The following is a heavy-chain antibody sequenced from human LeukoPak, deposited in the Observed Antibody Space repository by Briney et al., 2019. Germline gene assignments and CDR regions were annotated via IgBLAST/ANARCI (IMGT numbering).Heavy chain of an antibody. V-gene: IGHV4-61*02. D-gene: IGHD3-10*01. J-gene: IGHJ5*02. CDR1: GGSISSSSYY. Sequence: SETLSLTCTVSGGSISSSSYYWRWLRQPAGTGLEWIGRIYTSGSTNYNPSLKSRVTMSVDTSKNQFSLKLSSVTAADTAVYYCARDQVPRSRRFGEFPNWFDPWGQGTLVTVSS. CDR3: ARDQVPRSRRFGEFPNWFDP. CDR2: IYTSGST.